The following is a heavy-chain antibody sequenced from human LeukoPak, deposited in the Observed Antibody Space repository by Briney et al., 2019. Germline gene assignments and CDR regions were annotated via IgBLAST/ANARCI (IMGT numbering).Heavy chain of an antibody. CDR3: ARVAVAGRHYYYYYGMDV. Sequence: SQTLSLTCAISGDSVSSNSAAWNWIRQSPSRGLEWLGRTYYRSKWYNDYAVSVKSRITINPDTSKNQFSLQLNSVTPEDTAVYYCARVAVAGRHYYYYYGMDVRGQGTTVTVSS. CDR2: TYYRSKWYN. V-gene: IGHV6-1*01. CDR1: GDSVSSNSAA. J-gene: IGHJ6*02. D-gene: IGHD6-19*01.